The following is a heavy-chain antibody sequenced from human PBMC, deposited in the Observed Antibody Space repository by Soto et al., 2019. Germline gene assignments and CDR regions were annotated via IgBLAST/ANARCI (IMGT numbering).Heavy chain of an antibody. CDR2: ISYDGSNK. D-gene: IGHD4-17*01. CDR1: GFTFSSYA. J-gene: IGHJ6*04. Sequence: QVQLVESGGGVVQPVRSLRLSCAASGFTFSSYAMHWVRQAPGKGLEWVAVISYDGSNKYYADSVKGRFTISRENYKNTLYLQMNSLRAEDKAVYYCARDNTVTPEGYYYDGMDVWGKGTTVTVSS. CDR3: ARDNTVTPEGYYYDGMDV. V-gene: IGHV3-30-3*01.